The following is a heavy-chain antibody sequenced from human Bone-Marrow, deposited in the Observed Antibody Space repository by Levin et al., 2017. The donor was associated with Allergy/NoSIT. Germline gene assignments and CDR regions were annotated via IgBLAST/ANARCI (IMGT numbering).Heavy chain of an antibody. Sequence: LSLTCAASGFTFSDYAIHWVRQAPGKGLEWVTIISDEGSNKYYAPSVKGRFTISRDNSKNTVYLEMNSLRPEDTAMYFCAKDRGSSWYDLDAFDIWGQGTMVTVSS. D-gene: IGHD6-13*01. V-gene: IGHV3-30*18. CDR3: AKDRGSSWYDLDAFDI. CDR1: GFTFSDYA. J-gene: IGHJ3*02. CDR2: ISDEGSNK.